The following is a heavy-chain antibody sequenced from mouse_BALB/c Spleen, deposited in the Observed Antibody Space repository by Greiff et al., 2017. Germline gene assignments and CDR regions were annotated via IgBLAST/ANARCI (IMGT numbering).Heavy chain of an antibody. D-gene: IGHD4-1*01. CDR3: ARIWDGGFAY. J-gene: IGHJ3*01. CDR1: GYAFTNYL. Sequence: VQLQQSGAELVRPGTSVKVSCKASGYAFTNYLIEWVKQRPGQGLEWIGVINPGSGGTNYNEKFKGKATLTADKSSSPAYMQLSSLTSDDSAVYFCARIWDGGFAYWGQGTLVTVSA. CDR2: INPGSGGT. V-gene: IGHV1-54*01.